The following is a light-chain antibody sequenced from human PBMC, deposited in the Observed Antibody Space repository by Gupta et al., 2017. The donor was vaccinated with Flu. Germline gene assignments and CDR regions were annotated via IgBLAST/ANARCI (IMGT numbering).Light chain of an antibody. CDR1: QSISSY. J-gene: IGKJ1*01. V-gene: IGKV1-39*01. CDR3: QQNYSAPQT. CDR2: AAS. Sequence: GDRVTLTCRASQSISSYLNWYQQKPGKAPKLLIYAASSLQSGVPSRFSGSGSGTDFTLSISSLQPEDFATYYCQQNYSAPQTFGQGTKVEIK.